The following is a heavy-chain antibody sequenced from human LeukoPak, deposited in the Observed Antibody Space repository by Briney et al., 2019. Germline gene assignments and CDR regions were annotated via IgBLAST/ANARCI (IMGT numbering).Heavy chain of an antibody. CDR3: AKDREGGYCSGGSCSFDY. CDR1: GFTFSTYA. Sequence: GGSLRLSCAASGFTFSTYAMSWVRQAPGKGLEWVSGISGSGVITYNADSVKGRFTISRDNSKNTLYLQMNSLRAEDTAVYYCAKDREGGYCSGGSCSFDYWAREPWSPSPQ. V-gene: IGHV3-23*01. J-gene: IGHJ4*02. D-gene: IGHD2-15*01. CDR2: ISGSGVIT.